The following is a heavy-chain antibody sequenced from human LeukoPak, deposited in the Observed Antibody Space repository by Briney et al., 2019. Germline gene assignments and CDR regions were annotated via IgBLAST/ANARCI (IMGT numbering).Heavy chain of an antibody. CDR1: GGSISSGGYY. Sequence: SETLSLTCTVSGGSISSGGYYWSWIRQHPGKGLEWIGYIYYSGSTYYNPSLKSRVTISVDTSKNQFSLKLSSVIAADTAVYYCARVSRKGCSSTSCYPFDYWGQGTLVTVSS. J-gene: IGHJ4*02. CDR2: IYYSGST. V-gene: IGHV4-31*03. CDR3: ARVSRKGCSSTSCYPFDY. D-gene: IGHD2-2*01.